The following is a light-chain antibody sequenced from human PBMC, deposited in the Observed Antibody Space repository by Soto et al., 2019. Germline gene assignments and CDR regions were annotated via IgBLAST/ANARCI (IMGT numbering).Light chain of an antibody. J-gene: IGLJ1*01. V-gene: IGLV2-14*01. Sequence: QSVLTQPASVSGSPGQSITIPCTGTSSDIDAYNYVSWYQQPPGKAPKLLVYVVSNRPSGISNRFSGSKSGNTASLTISGLQAEGEADYDCGSYTTSSNYVFGTGTKGTVL. CDR2: VVS. CDR1: SSDIDAYNY. CDR3: GSYTTSSNYV.